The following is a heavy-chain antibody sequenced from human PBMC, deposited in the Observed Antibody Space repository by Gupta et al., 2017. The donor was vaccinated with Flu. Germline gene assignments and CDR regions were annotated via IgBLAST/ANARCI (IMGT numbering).Heavy chain of an antibody. J-gene: IGHJ4*02. V-gene: IGHV3-33*06. CDR1: ISDFG. D-gene: IGHD6-19*01. Sequence: ISDFGIHWVRQAPGKGLEWVAVVQSHGYNEVNEHSAKGRFSISRDSSKNTLYLHMNSLRAEDTAMYYCAKSRDGWNHGLTWGQGTLVTVSS. CDR3: AKSRDGWNHGLT. CDR2: VQSHGYNE.